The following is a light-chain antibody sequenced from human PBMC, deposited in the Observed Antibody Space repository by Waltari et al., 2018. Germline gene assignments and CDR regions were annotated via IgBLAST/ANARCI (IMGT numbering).Light chain of an antibody. CDR2: ATS. Sequence: AIQMTQSPSSLSASVGDIVTITCRASQGIRNELGWYQQKPGKPPNLLIYATSILQSGGPSRFSGSGAGTDFTLTISSLQPEDFATYYCLQDSTYPRTFGQGTKVEI. CDR1: QGIRNE. CDR3: LQDSTYPRT. V-gene: IGKV1-6*01. J-gene: IGKJ1*01.